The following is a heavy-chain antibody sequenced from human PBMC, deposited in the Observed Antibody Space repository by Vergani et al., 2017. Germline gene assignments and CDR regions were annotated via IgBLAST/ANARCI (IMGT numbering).Heavy chain of an antibody. V-gene: IGHV3-23*01. Sequence: EVQLLESGGGLVQPGGSLRLSCAASGFTFSSYAMSWVRQAPGKGLEWVSAISGSGGSTYYADSVKGRFTISRDNSKNTLYLQKNSLRAEDTAVYYCAKDGKIVVVPAASRLDYWGQGTLVTVSS. CDR2: ISGSGGST. D-gene: IGHD2-2*01. CDR3: AKDGKIVVVPAASRLDY. CDR1: GFTFSSYA. J-gene: IGHJ4*02.